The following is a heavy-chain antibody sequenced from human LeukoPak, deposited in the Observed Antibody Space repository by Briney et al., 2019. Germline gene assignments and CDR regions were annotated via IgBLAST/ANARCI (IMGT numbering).Heavy chain of an antibody. CDR2: IYYSGST. J-gene: IGHJ6*02. Sequence: PSETLSLTCTVSGGSISSSSYYWGWIRQPPGKGLEWIGSIYYSGSTYYNPSLKSRVTISVDTSKNQFSLKLSSVTAADTAVYYCASLSVLDYGSGSYYIDYYYYGMDVWGQGTTVTVSS. CDR3: ASLSVLDYGSGSYYIDYYYYGMDV. D-gene: IGHD3-10*01. CDR1: GGSISSSSYY. V-gene: IGHV4-39*01.